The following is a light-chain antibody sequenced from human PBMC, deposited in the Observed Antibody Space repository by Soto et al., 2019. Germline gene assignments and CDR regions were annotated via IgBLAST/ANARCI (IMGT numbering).Light chain of an antibody. J-gene: IGKJ5*01. CDR2: GAS. Sequence: EIVMTQSPATLSVSPGERATLSCRASQSVSGSLAWYQQKPGQAPRLLIYGASTRATGIPARFSGSGSGTEFTLTISSLQSEDFAVYYCQQYYNWPPITFGQGTRLEIK. V-gene: IGKV3-15*01. CDR3: QQYYNWPPIT. CDR1: QSVSGS.